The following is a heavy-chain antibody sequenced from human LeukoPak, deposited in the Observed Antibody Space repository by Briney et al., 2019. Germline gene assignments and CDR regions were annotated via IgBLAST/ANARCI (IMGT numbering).Heavy chain of an antibody. CDR1: GFTFNTYG. J-gene: IGHJ4*02. D-gene: IGHD6-13*01. CDR2: ISYEGTEK. V-gene: IGHV3-30*18. CDR3: AKESQQLVPYYFDY. Sequence: PGGSLRLSCAASGFTFNTYGMHWVRQAPGKGLEWVAVISYEGTEKYYAGSVKGRFTISRDNSKNTLYLQMNSLRDEDTAVYYCAKESQQLVPYYFDYWGQGTLVTVSS.